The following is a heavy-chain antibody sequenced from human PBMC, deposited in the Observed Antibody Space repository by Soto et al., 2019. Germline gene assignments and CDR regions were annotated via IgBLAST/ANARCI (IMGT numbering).Heavy chain of an antibody. J-gene: IGHJ6*03. CDR3: ARHQRPAAIVNYMDV. Sequence: SETLSLTCTVSGGSISSSSYYWGWIRQPPGKGLEWIGSIYYSGSTYYNPSLKSRVTISVDTSKNQFSLKLSSVTAADTAVYYCARHQRPAAIVNYMDVWGKGTTVTVSS. D-gene: IGHD2-2*01. V-gene: IGHV4-39*01. CDR1: GGSISSSSYY. CDR2: IYYSGST.